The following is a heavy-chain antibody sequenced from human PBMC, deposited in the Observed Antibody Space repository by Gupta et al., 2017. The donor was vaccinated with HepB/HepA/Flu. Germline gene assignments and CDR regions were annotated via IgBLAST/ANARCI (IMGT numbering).Heavy chain of an antibody. J-gene: IGHJ3*02. CDR3: AHLTYYYDNSGYSDVFDI. Sequence: QITLKESGPTLVKPTQTLTLTCTFSGFSLSTSGVGVGWIRQPPRKALEWLAFIYWDDDKRYSPSLKSRLTITKDTSKKHVVLTMTNMDPVDTATYSCAHLTYYYDNSGYSDVFDIWGQGTMVTASS. CDR2: IYWDDDK. D-gene: IGHD3-22*01. CDR1: GFSLSTSGVG. V-gene: IGHV2-5*02.